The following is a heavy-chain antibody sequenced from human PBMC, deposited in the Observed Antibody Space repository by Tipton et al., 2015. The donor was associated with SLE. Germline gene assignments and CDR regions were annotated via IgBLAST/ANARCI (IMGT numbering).Heavy chain of an antibody. CDR2: ISGSGGST. CDR1: GFTFSSYA. CDR3: ASTPMGAAAGTGDY. Sequence: SLRLSCAASGFTFSSYAMSWVRQAPGKGLEWVSAISGSGGSTYYADSVKGRFTISRDNPKNTLYLQMNSLRAEDTAVYYCASTPMGAAAGTGDYWGQGTLVTVSS. V-gene: IGHV3-23*01. D-gene: IGHD6-13*01. J-gene: IGHJ4*02.